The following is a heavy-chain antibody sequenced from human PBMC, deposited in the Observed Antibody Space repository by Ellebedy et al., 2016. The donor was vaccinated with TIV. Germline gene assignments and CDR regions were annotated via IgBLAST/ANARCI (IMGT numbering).Heavy chain of an antibody. V-gene: IGHV5-51*01. CDR3: ATSRLGDYDYYY. D-gene: IGHD3-16*01. CDR1: GYSFTSNW. CDR2: IYPGNSDT. J-gene: IGHJ4*02. Sequence: GESLKISCKGCGYSFTSNWIGWVRQMPGKGLEWMGMIYPGNSDTRYSPSFQGQVTISADKSIRTAYLQWSRLKASDTAMYYCATSRLGDYDYYYWGQGTLVTVTS.